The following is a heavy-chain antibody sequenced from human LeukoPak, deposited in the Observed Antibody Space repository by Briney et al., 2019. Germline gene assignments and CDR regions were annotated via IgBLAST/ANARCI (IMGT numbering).Heavy chain of an antibody. Sequence: SETPSLTCTVSGDSISSGDCYWSWIRQPPGKVLEWIAYIYYSGSTYYNPSLKSRLAISIDTSKDRFSLRLNSVTATDTAVYYCARVPRSGAGKMAFDLWGQGTLVTVSS. CDR3: ARVPRSGAGKMAFDL. V-gene: IGHV4-30-4*01. D-gene: IGHD3-10*01. J-gene: IGHJ5*02. CDR1: GDSISSGDCY. CDR2: IYYSGST.